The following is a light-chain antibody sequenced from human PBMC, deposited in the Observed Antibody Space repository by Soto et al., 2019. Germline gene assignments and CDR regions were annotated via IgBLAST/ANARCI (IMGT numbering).Light chain of an antibody. CDR1: SNDVGDYNY. CDR3: SSYAGSSTLYV. CDR2: EVS. Sequence: QSVLTQPPSASGSPGQSVTISCTGTSNDVGDYNYVSWYQQHPGKAPKLMIYEVSKRPSGVPGRFSGSKSGNTASLTVSGREAEDEADYYCSSYAGSSTLYVFGTGTKVTVL. J-gene: IGLJ1*01. V-gene: IGLV2-8*01.